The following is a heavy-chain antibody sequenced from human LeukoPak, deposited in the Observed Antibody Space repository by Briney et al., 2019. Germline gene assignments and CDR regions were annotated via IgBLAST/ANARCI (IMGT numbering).Heavy chain of an antibody. V-gene: IGHV3-74*01. CDR2: INSDGTST. Sequence: GGSLRVSCAASGLTFSTFWMHWVRQAPGKGLVWVAQINSDGTSTGYADSVKGRFTISRDTGKNTLYLQMNSLRAEDTAVYYCVRATSVRGVNSWFDPWGQGTLVTVSS. CDR3: VRATSVRGVNSWFDP. J-gene: IGHJ5*02. CDR1: GLTFSTFW. D-gene: IGHD3-10*01.